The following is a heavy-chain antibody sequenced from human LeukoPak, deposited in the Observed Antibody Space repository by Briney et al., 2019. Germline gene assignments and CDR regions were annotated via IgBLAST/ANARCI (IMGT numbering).Heavy chain of an antibody. Sequence: ASVKVSCKASGYTFTGYYMHWVRQAPGQGLEWMGWINPNSGGTNYAQKFQGRVTMTRDTSISTAYMELSRLRSDDTAVYYCATFDSDGFEYFQHWGQGTLVTVSS. J-gene: IGHJ1*01. CDR2: INPNSGGT. CDR1: GYTFTGYY. D-gene: IGHD5-24*01. CDR3: ATFDSDGFEYFQH. V-gene: IGHV1-2*02.